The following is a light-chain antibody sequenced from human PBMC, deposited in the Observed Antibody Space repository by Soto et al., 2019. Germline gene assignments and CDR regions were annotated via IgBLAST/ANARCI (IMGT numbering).Light chain of an antibody. Sequence: EIVLTQSPATLSLSPGERATLSCRASQSVSSHLAWYQQKPGQSPRLLIYDASNRATGIPPRFSGSGSGTDFALTISSLAPEDFAVYFCQQRTNWPPGSFGPGTKVDVK. CDR1: QSVSSH. CDR3: QQRTNWPPGS. J-gene: IGKJ3*01. V-gene: IGKV3-11*01. CDR2: DAS.